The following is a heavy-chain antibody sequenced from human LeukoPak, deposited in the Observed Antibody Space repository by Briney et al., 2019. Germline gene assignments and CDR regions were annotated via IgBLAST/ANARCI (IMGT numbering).Heavy chain of an antibody. CDR1: GGSFSGYY. CDR3: ARDRWFGELSAAFDI. CDR2: INHSGST. D-gene: IGHD3-10*01. Sequence: SETLSLTCAVYGGSFSGYYWSWIRQPPGKGLEWIGEINHSGSTNYNPSLKSRVTISVDTSKNQFSLKLSSVTAADTAVYYCARDRWFGELSAAFDIWGQGTMVTVSS. V-gene: IGHV4-34*01. J-gene: IGHJ3*02.